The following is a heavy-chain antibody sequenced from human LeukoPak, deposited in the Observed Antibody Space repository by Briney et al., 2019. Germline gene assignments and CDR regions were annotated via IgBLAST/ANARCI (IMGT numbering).Heavy chain of an antibody. D-gene: IGHD6-13*01. CDR1: GYTFTSYD. CDR2: INPNSGGT. J-gene: IGHJ4*02. V-gene: IGHV1-2*02. CDR3: ARVPRPPKIAAVPYFDY. Sequence: GASVKVSCKASGYTFTSYDINWVRQATGQGLEWMGWINPNSGGTNYAQKFQGRVTMTRDTSISTAYMELSSLRSEDTAVYYCARVPRPPKIAAVPYFDYWARKPWSPSPQ.